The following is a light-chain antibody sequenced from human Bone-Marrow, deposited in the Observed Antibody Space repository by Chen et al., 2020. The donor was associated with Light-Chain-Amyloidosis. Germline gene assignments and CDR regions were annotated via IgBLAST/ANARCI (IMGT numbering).Light chain of an antibody. Sequence: SSELTQPPSVSVSPGQTARISCSGATLSKQYSYWYQQKAGQVPAVVIYKDSERPSGVPQRFSGSSSGTTVTLTISGVQAEDEADYYCQSVDMSGPYVVFGGGTKLTVL. CDR3: QSVDMSGPYVV. V-gene: IGLV3-25*03. J-gene: IGLJ2*01. CDR1: TLSKQY. CDR2: KDS.